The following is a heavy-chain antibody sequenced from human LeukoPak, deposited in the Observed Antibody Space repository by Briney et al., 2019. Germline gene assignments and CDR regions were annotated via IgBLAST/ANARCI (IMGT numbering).Heavy chain of an antibody. Sequence: GASVKVSCKASGYTFTGYYMHWVRQAPGQGLEWMGWINPNSGGTNYAQKFQGWVTMTRDTSISTAHMELSRLRSDDTAVYYCARGQSSNYDFWSGYANWFDPWGQGTLVTVSS. V-gene: IGHV1-2*04. CDR1: GYTFTGYY. J-gene: IGHJ5*02. CDR2: INPNSGGT. D-gene: IGHD3-3*01. CDR3: ARGQSSNYDFWSGYANWFDP.